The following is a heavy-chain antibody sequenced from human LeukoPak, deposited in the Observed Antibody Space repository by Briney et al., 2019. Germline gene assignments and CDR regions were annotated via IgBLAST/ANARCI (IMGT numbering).Heavy chain of an antibody. D-gene: IGHD1-26*01. V-gene: IGHV3-11*04. CDR1: GFTFSNAW. CDR2: ISSSGSTI. CDR3: ASQSGGAATY. Sequence: GGSLRLSCAASGFTFSNAWMSWVRQAPGKGLEWVSYISSSGSTIYYADSVKGRFTISRDNAKNSLYLQMNSLRAEDTAVYYCASQSGGAATYWGQGTLVTVSS. J-gene: IGHJ4*02.